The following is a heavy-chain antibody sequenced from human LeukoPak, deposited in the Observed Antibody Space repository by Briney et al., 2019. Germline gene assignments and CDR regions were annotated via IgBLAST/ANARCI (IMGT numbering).Heavy chain of an antibody. V-gene: IGHV4-34*01. J-gene: IGHJ6*03. CDR1: GGSFSGYY. Sequence: PSETLSLTCAVYGGSFSGYYWSWIRQPPGKGLEWIGEVNQRGSMNYNPSLKSRVTISVDRSKNQFSLKLSSVTAADTAVYYCARTTDGGYTYDYFYYYYMDVWGKGTTVTISS. CDR3: ARTTDGGYTYDYFYYYYMDV. CDR2: VNQRGSM. D-gene: IGHD5-18*01.